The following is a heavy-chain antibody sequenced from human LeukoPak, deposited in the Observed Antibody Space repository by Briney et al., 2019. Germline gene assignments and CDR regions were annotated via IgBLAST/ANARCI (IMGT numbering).Heavy chain of an antibody. V-gene: IGHV4-4*07. Sequence: SETLSLTCTVSGGSISSYYWSWIRQPAGKGLEWIGRIYTSGSTNYNPSLKSRVTMSVDTSKNQFSLKLSSVTAADTAVYYCAREGRVVVTYPNTLDYWGQGTLVTVSS. CDR2: IYTSGST. D-gene: IGHD3-22*01. CDR3: AREGRVVVTYPNTLDY. J-gene: IGHJ4*02. CDR1: GGSISSYY.